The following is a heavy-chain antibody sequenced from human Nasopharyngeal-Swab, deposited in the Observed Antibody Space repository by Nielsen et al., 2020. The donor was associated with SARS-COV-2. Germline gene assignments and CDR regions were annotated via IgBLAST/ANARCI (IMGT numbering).Heavy chain of an antibody. CDR3: ARDSRIAALDY. Sequence: WVRQAPGQGLEWMGWISAYNGNTNYAQKLQGRVTMTTDTSTSTAYMELRSLRSDDTAVYYCARDSRIAALDYWGQGTLITVSS. D-gene: IGHD6-13*01. CDR2: ISAYNGNT. J-gene: IGHJ4*02. V-gene: IGHV1-18*01.